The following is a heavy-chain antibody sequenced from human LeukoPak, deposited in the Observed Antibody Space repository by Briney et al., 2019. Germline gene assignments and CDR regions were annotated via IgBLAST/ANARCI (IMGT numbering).Heavy chain of an antibody. CDR2: INHSGST. CDR3: ARARASRSLGIAAAGKRFDP. J-gene: IGHJ5*02. D-gene: IGHD6-13*01. Sequence: SETLSLTCTVSGGSISSGSYYWSWIRQPPGKGLEWIGEINHSGSTNYNPSLKSRVTISVDTSKNQFSLKLSSVTAADTAVYYCARARASRSLGIAAAGKRFDPWGQGTLVTVSS. V-gene: IGHV4-39*07. CDR1: GGSISSGSYY.